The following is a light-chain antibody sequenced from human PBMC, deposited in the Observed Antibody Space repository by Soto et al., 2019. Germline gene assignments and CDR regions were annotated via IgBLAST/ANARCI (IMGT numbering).Light chain of an antibody. CDR2: AAS. V-gene: IGKV1-12*01. CDR1: QGISSW. CDR3: QQANSFPIT. Sequence: DIQMTQSPSSVSASVGDRVTITCRASQGISSWLAWYSQKPGKAPKLLIYAASSLQSGVPSRFSGSGSGTDFTLTISSLQPEDCATYYCQQANSFPITFGQGTRLEIK. J-gene: IGKJ5*01.